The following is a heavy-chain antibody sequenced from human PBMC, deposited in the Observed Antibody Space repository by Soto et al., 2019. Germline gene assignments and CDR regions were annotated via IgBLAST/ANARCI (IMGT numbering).Heavy chain of an antibody. Sequence: ASVKVSCKASGYTFTNSGISWVLQAPGEGLEWMGWISTDNGNTNYARHLQGRVSMTTDTSTSTAYMDLRSLRSEDTAVYYCARGGYYDILTGSLPPFDYWGQGSLVTVS. CDR2: ISTDNGNT. V-gene: IGHV1-18*01. CDR1: GYTFTNSG. CDR3: ARGGYYDILTGSLPPFDY. J-gene: IGHJ4*02. D-gene: IGHD3-9*01.